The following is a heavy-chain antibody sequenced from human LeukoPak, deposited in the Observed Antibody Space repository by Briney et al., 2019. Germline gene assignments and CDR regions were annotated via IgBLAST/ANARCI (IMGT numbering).Heavy chain of an antibody. CDR1: GGSISSSSYY. V-gene: IGHV4-39*07. D-gene: IGHD3-10*01. CDR2: IYYSGST. J-gene: IGHJ3*02. CDR3: ARSLYYYGSDSFDI. Sequence: SETLSLTCTVSGGSISSSSYYWGWIRQPPGKGLEWIGSIYYSGSTYYNPSLKSRVTISVDTSKNQFSLKLSSVTAADTAVYYCARSLYYYGSDSFDIWGQGTMVIVSS.